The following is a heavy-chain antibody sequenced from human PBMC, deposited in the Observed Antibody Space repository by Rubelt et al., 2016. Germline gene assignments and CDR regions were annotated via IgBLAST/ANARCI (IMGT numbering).Heavy chain of an antibody. J-gene: IGHJ4*02. CDR3: ARTYRYYSDY. V-gene: IGHV4-59*12. CDR2: IYYTGST. D-gene: IGHD1-26*01. Sequence: QVQLQESGPGLVKPSETLSLTCTVSGGSMNTYYWSWIRQPPGKGLEWIGYIYYTGSTDYNPSLKSRVTISVDTSKNQFSLKVYSVTAADTAVYYCARTYRYYSDYWGQGTLVTVSS. CDR1: GGSMNTYY.